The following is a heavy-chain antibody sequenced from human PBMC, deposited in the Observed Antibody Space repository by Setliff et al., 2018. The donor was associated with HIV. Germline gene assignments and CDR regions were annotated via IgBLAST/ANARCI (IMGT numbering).Heavy chain of an antibody. V-gene: IGHV7-4-1*02. CDR3: ATRGEQLYFYGMDV. CDR2: THTNTGDP. D-gene: IGHD1-26*01. CDR1: GYTFTSYA. J-gene: IGHJ6*02. Sequence: ASVKVSCKASGYTFTSYAVDWVRQAPGKGLEWVGWTHTNTGDPTYAQGFTGRFVFSFDTSVSTAYLQISGLKAEDTAVYYCATRGEQLYFYGMDVWGQGTTVTVSS.